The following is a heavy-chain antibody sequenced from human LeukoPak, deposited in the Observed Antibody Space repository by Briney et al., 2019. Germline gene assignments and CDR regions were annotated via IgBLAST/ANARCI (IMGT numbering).Heavy chain of an antibody. Sequence: PGRSLRLSCAASGFRFGDYAMHWVRQAPGKGLEWGSGVSWHSGSIAYADSVKGRFTISRDNAKNSLYLQMNNLRVEDTALYYCARAGDTSGYYHYCDYWGQGTLVTVSS. CDR3: ARAGDTSGYYHYCDY. D-gene: IGHD3-22*01. J-gene: IGHJ4*02. CDR1: GFRFGDYA. V-gene: IGHV3-9*01. CDR2: VSWHSGSI.